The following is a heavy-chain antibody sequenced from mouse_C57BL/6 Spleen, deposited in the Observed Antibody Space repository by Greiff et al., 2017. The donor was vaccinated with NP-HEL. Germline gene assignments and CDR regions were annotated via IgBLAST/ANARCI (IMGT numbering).Heavy chain of an antibody. J-gene: IGHJ3*01. CDR2: IYPSDSET. V-gene: IGHV1-61*01. CDR3: ARRMVTPFAY. Sequence: VQLQQPGAELVRPGSSVKLSCKASGYTFTSYWMDWVKQRPGQGLEWIGNIYPSDSETHYNQKFKDKATLTVDKSSSTAYMQLSSLTSEDSAVYYCARRMVTPFAYWGQGTLVTVSA. CDR1: GYTFTSYW. D-gene: IGHD2-2*01.